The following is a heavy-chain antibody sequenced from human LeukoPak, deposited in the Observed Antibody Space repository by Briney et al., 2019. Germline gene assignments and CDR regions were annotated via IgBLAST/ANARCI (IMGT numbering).Heavy chain of an antibody. CDR1: GFTFSTYA. V-gene: IGHV3-23*01. Sequence: GGSLRLSCAASGFTFSTYAMNWVRQAPGKGLEWVSIISGSGGNTFYADSVKGRFTISRDNSKNTLYLQMNSLRPEDTAVYYCAKVRVGTAHFDYWGQGTLVTVSS. CDR2: ISGSGGNT. CDR3: AKVRVGTAHFDY. J-gene: IGHJ4*02. D-gene: IGHD2-15*01.